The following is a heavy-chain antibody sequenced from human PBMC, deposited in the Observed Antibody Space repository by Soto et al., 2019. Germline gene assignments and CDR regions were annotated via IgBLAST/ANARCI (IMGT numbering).Heavy chain of an antibody. D-gene: IGHD2-8*01. CDR3: AKSHGREYCTNGVCYTPYYYYYYMDV. J-gene: IGHJ6*03. V-gene: IGHV3-23*01. CDR1: GFTFSSYA. CDR2: ISGSGGST. Sequence: GGSLRLSCAASGFTFSSYAMSWVRQAPGKGLEWVSAISGSGGSTYYADSVKGRFTISRDNSKNTLYLQMNSLRAEDTAVYYCAKSHGREYCTNGVCYTPYYYYYYMDVWGKGTTVTVSS.